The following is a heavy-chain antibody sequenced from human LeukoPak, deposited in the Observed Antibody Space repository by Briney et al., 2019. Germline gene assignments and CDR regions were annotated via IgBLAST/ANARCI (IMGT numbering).Heavy chain of an antibody. D-gene: IGHD2-15*01. CDR3: ARQEYCSGASCYTWFDP. V-gene: IGHV5-51*01. CDR1: GYSINNYW. J-gene: IGHJ5*02. Sequence: GESLKISCQGSGYSINNYWIAWVRQMPGKGLEWMGIIYPADSDIRYSLSFQGQVTISADKSISTAYLQWNSLKASDTAMYYCARQEYCSGASCYTWFDPWGQGTLVTVSS. CDR2: IYPADSDI.